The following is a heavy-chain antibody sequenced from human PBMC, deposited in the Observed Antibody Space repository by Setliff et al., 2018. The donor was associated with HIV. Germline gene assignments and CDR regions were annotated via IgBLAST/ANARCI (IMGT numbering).Heavy chain of an antibody. V-gene: IGHV4-4*09. D-gene: IGHD3-22*01. J-gene: IGHJ5*02. CDR2: IYTSGDV. Sequence: KTSETLSLTCTVSGASIGNYFWTWLRQPPGQGLEWIGYIYTSGDVNYNPSLKSRVTISMDMSKKQFSLKLASVTAADTAVYYCAMDYYESSGYYGWRFDPWGQGTLVTVSS. CDR1: GASIGNYF. CDR3: AMDYYESSGYYGWRFDP.